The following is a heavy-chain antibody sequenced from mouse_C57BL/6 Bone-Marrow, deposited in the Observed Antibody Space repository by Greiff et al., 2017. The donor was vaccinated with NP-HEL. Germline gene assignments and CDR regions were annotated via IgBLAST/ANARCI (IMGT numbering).Heavy chain of an antibody. V-gene: IGHV1-15*01. D-gene: IGHD2-5*01. Sequence: VQLVESGAELVRPGASVTLSCKASGYTFTDYEMHWVKQTPVHGLEWIGAIDPETGGTAYNQKFKGKAILTADKSSSTAYMELRSLTSEDSAVYYCTRFSNYPWFAYWGQGTLVTVSA. CDR1: GYTFTDYE. CDR3: TRFSNYPWFAY. CDR2: IDPETGGT. J-gene: IGHJ3*01.